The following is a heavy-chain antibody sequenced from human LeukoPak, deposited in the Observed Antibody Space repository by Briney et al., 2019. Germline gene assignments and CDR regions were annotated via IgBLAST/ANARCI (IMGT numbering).Heavy chain of an antibody. V-gene: IGHV4-59*08. J-gene: IGHJ6*03. Sequence: PSETLSLTCSVSGGSISSYYWSWIRQPPGKGLEWIGYIYYSGSTNYNPSLKSRVTISVDTSKNQFSLKLSSVTAADTAVYYCASGGGYQLPLYYYYYMDVWGKGTTVTVSS. D-gene: IGHD2-2*01. CDR3: ASGGGYQLPLYYYYYMDV. CDR1: GGSISSYY. CDR2: IYYSGST.